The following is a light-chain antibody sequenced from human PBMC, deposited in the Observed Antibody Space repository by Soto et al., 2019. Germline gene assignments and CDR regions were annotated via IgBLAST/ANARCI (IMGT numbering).Light chain of an antibody. CDR2: GNS. V-gene: IGLV1-40*01. Sequence: QSVLTQPPSVSGAPGQRVTISCTGSSSNIGATYDVQWYQQFPGTAPKLLIYGNSDRPSGVPDRFSGSKSGTSASLAITGLQAEDEADYFCSSYSISTAYLFGTGTKLTVL. CDR1: SSNIGATYD. CDR3: SSYSISTAYL. J-gene: IGLJ1*01.